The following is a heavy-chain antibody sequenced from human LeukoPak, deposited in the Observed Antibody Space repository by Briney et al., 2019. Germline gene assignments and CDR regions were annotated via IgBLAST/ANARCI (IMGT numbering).Heavy chain of an antibody. CDR3: AYYYDSSLDY. J-gene: IGHJ4*02. CDR2: INPNSGGT. V-gene: IGHV1-2*02. Sequence: ASVKVSCMASGSTFTGYYMHWVRQAPGQGLEWIGWINPNSGGTNYAHKFQGRVTMTRDTSISTAYMELSRLRSDDTAVYYCAYYYDSSLDYWGQGTLVTVSS. CDR1: GSTFTGYY. D-gene: IGHD3-22*01.